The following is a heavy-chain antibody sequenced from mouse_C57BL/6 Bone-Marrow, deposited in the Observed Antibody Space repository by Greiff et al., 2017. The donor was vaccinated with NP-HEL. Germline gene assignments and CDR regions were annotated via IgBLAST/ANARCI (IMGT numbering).Heavy chain of an antibody. CDR1: GFTFSDYG. CDR3: ARLRGYLYAMDY. Sequence: EVKVVESGGGLVKPGGSLKLSCAASGFTFSDYGMHWVRQAPEKGLEWVAYLSSGSSTIYYADTVKGRFTISRDNAKNTLFLQMTSLRSEDTAMYYCARLRGYLYAMDYWGQGTSVTVSS. V-gene: IGHV5-17*01. D-gene: IGHD3-1*01. CDR2: LSSGSSTI. J-gene: IGHJ4*01.